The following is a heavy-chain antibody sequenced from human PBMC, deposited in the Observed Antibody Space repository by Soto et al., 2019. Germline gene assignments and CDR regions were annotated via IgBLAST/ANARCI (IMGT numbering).Heavy chain of an antibody. Sequence: SETLFLTCTVSGGSVSSGSYYWSWIRQPPGKGLEWIGYIYYSGSTNYNPSLKSRVTISVHTSSSQFSLELSSVTAADTAVYYCARGLISGSRYSGGWYYFDSWGQGTQVTVSS. D-gene: IGHD1-26*01. CDR3: ARGLISGSRYSGGWYYFDS. V-gene: IGHV4-61*01. J-gene: IGHJ4*02. CDR2: IYYSGST. CDR1: GGSVSSGSYY.